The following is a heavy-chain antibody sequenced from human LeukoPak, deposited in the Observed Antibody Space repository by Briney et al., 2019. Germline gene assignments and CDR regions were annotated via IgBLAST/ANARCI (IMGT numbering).Heavy chain of an antibody. V-gene: IGHV1-18*01. CDR1: GYTFTSYG. CDR3: ARDSALGFLEWLLDNWFDP. J-gene: IGHJ5*02. D-gene: IGHD3-3*01. Sequence: GASVKVSCKASGYTFTSYGISWVRQAPGQGLEWMGWISAYNGNTNYAQKLQGRVTMTTDTSTSTACMELRSLRSDDTAVYYCARDSALGFLEWLLDNWFDPWGQGTLVTVSS. CDR2: ISAYNGNT.